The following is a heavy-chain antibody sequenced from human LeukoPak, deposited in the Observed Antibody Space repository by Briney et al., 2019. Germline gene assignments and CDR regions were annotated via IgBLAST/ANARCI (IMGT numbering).Heavy chain of an antibody. D-gene: IGHD3-22*01. J-gene: IGHJ4*02. V-gene: IGHV3-30*18. CDR3: AKDHWTDSSGPHLDY. Sequence: GTSLRLSCAGSGFTFNTYGMHWVRQAPGKGPEWVAVISYDGSNKYYADSVKGRFTISRDNFNNTLYLQMNSLRAEDTAVYYCAKDHWTDSSGPHLDYWGQGTLVTVSS. CDR2: ISYDGSNK. CDR1: GFTFNTYG.